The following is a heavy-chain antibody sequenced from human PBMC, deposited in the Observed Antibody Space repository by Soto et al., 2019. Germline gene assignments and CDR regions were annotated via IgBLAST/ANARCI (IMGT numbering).Heavy chain of an antibody. CDR1: GGSIINYY. J-gene: IGHJ6*02. V-gene: IGHV4-59*01. CDR3: ARDGRLMLRGFGFYNGMDV. D-gene: IGHD3-10*01. CDR2: IYYSGNT. Sequence: HVQLQESGPGLVKPSETLSLTCTISGGSIINYYWNWIRQPPGKGLEWIGYIYYSGNTNYNPSLKSRVTISVDRSKNQFSLKLTSVTAADTAVYFCARDGRLMLRGFGFYNGMDVWGQGTTVTVSS.